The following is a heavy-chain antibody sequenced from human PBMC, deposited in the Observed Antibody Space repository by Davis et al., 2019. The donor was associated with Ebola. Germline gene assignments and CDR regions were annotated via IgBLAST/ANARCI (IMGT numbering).Heavy chain of an antibody. D-gene: IGHD6-19*01. Sequence: PARSLTPSCPPSALSFSNYAMHWVRQPPDKWLGWVAVASQDGSTTYYEDSVKGRFTISRDNSKNTLYWQLNRRRSENTAVYFWARAVPGKEDLDYWGQGTLVTVSS. CDR2: ASQDGSTT. CDR1: ALSFSNYA. CDR3: ARAVPGKEDLDY. V-gene: IGHV3-30*04. J-gene: IGHJ4*02.